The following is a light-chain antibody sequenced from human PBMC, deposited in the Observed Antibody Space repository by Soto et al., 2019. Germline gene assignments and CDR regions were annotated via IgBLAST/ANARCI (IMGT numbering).Light chain of an antibody. Sequence: EIVLTQSPGTLSLSPGERATLSCRASQSVSSSYLAWYQQKPGQAPRLLIYGASSRATGIPGRFSGSGSGTDFTLTISRLESEDVAVYYCQQYGRSPFTFGPGPKVDIK. J-gene: IGKJ3*01. CDR3: QQYGRSPFT. CDR1: QSVSSSY. CDR2: GAS. V-gene: IGKV3-20*01.